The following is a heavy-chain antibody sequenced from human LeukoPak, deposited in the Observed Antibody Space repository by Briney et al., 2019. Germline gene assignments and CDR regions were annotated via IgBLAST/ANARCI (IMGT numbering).Heavy chain of an antibody. J-gene: IGHJ5*02. Sequence: GGSLRLSCAASGFTVSSNYMSWVRQAPGKGLEWVSVIYSGGSTYYADSVKGRFTISRDNSKNTLYLQMNSLKTEDTAVYYCTRGSSTGFDPWGQGTLVTVSS. D-gene: IGHD2-2*01. CDR1: GFTVSSNY. V-gene: IGHV3-53*01. CDR2: IYSGGST. CDR3: TRGSSTGFDP.